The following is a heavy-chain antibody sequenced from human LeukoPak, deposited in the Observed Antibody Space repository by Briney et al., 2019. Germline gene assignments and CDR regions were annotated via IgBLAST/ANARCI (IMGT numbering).Heavy chain of an antibody. CDR3: AKDPINWGSIYFDC. D-gene: IGHD7-27*01. J-gene: IGHJ4*02. CDR2: ISGSSDNT. V-gene: IGHV3-23*01. Sequence: GGSLRLSCEASGFTFSNYAMSWVRQAPGKGLEWVSSISGSSDNTNYAGSVKGRFTISRDNSKNILYLQMNSLTAEDTAVYWCAKDPINWGSIYFDCWGQGTLVTASS. CDR1: GFTFSNYA.